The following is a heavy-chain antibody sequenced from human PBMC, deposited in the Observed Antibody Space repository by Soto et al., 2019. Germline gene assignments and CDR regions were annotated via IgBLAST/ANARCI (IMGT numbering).Heavy chain of an antibody. CDR1: GYSFSNFY. CDR2: IDPSSGTT. Sequence: ASVKVSCKPSGYSFSNFYVHWVRQAPGQGLEWMGIIDPSSGTTSYTQKFQERVTMTRDTSMSTVYMELSRLRSDDTAVYYCARDYVCSSTSCYTLPYYYGMDVWGQGTTVTVSS. V-gene: IGHV1-46*01. D-gene: IGHD2-2*02. CDR3: ARDYVCSSTSCYTLPYYYGMDV. J-gene: IGHJ6*02.